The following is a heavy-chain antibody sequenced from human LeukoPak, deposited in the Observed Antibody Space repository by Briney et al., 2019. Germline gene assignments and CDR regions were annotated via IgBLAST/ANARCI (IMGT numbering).Heavy chain of an antibody. J-gene: IGHJ4*02. Sequence: GASVKVSCKASGGTFSNYAINWVQQAPGQGLEWLGGIIPIYGTTNYGQTFQGRVTITADESTTTAYMELSSLRSEDTALYYCATPHKYYDVWRGYCPFDNWGQGTLVTVSS. D-gene: IGHD3-3*01. V-gene: IGHV1-69*13. CDR3: ATPHKYYDVWRGYCPFDN. CDR1: GGTFSNYA. CDR2: IIPIYGTT.